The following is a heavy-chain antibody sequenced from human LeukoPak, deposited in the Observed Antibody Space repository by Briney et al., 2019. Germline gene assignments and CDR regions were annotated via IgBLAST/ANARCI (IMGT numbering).Heavy chain of an antibody. D-gene: IGHD2-8*01. V-gene: IGHV3-23*01. CDR3: ATEVVLMVYANFDY. CDR1: GFTFSSYA. J-gene: IGHJ4*02. Sequence: GGSLRLSCAASGFTFSSYAMSWVRQAPGKGLEWVSAISGSGGSTYCADSVKGRFTISRDNSKNTLYLQMNSLRAEDTAVYYCATEVVLMVYANFDYWGQGTLVTVSS. CDR2: ISGSGGST.